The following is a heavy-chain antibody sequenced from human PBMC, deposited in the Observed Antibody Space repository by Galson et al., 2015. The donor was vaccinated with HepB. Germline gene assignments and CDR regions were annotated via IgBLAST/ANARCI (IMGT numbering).Heavy chain of an antibody. CDR2: IYSGDST. J-gene: IGHJ5*02. D-gene: IGHD3-10*01. CDR3: ARVEGLLWFGELSGWFDP. V-gene: IGHV3-66*01. CDR1: GFTVSNNY. Sequence: SLRLSCAASGFTVSNNYMSWVRQAPGKGLEWVSVIYSGDSTYYADSVKGRFTISRDNSKSTLYLQMNSLRAEDTAMYYCARVEGLLWFGELSGWFDPWGQGTLVTVSS.